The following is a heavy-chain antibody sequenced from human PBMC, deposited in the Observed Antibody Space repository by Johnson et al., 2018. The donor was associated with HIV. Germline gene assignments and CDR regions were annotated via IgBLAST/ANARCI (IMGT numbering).Heavy chain of an antibody. Sequence: QVQLVESGGGLVQPGGSLRLSCAASGFTISSNYMSWIRQAPGKGLEWVAGISSDGNVKYSADYVKGRFTISRDNSKHTLYLQMNNLRADDTAVYYCAKDGLIEPYYYDSSGARLGAFDIWGQGTMVTVSS. CDR2: ISSDGNVK. V-gene: IGHV3-30*18. CDR1: GFTISSNY. J-gene: IGHJ3*02. CDR3: AKDGLIEPYYYDSSGARLGAFDI. D-gene: IGHD3-22*01.